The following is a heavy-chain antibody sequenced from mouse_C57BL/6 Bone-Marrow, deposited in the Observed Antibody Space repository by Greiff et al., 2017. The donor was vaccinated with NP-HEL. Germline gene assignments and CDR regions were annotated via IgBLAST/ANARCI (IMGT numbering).Heavy chain of an antibody. CDR3: AREDYGSSYPFDY. V-gene: IGHV1-9*01. CDR2: ILPGRGST. Sequence: QVTLKESGAELMKPGASVKLSCKATGYTFTGYWIEWVKQRPGHGLEWIGEILPGRGSTNYNEKFKGKATFTADTSSNTAYMQLSSLTTEDSAIYYCAREDYGSSYPFDYWGQGTTLTVSS. CDR1: GYTFTGYW. J-gene: IGHJ2*01. D-gene: IGHD1-1*01.